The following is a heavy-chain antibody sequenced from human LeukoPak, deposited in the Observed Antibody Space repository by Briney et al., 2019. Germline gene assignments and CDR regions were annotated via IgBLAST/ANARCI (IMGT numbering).Heavy chain of an antibody. J-gene: IGHJ4*02. V-gene: IGHV3-7*01. CDR2: IKQDGSEK. D-gene: IGHD6-6*01. Sequence: PGGSLRLSCAASGFTFSSYWMSWVRQAPGKGLEWVANIKQDGSEKYYVDSVKGRFTISRDNAKNSLYLQMNSLRAEDTAVYYCARDQGSSWAPYYFDYWGQGTLVTVSS. CDR3: ARDQGSSWAPYYFDY. CDR1: GFTFSSYW.